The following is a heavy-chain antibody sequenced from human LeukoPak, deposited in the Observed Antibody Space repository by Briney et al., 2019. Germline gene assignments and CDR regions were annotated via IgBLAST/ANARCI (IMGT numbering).Heavy chain of an antibody. J-gene: IGHJ1*01. Sequence: ASVKVSCKASGYAFTGYYMHWVREAPGQGLEWMVRINPNSGGTNYAHKFQGRVTMTKDTSISTAYTELSRLRSDDTAVYYCARDSGSYWDFQHWGQGTLVTVSS. CDR3: ARDSGSYWDFQH. CDR2: INPNSGGT. CDR1: GYAFTGYY. D-gene: IGHD1-26*01. V-gene: IGHV1-2*06.